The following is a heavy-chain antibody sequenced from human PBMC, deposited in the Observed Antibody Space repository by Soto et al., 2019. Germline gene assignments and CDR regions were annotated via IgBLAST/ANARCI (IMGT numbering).Heavy chain of an antibody. J-gene: IGHJ4*02. CDR3: ARAYCSSTNCHFFFDS. CDR1: GGSFSGYY. CDR2: INDSGST. V-gene: IGHV4-34*01. D-gene: IGHD2-2*01. Sequence: SETLSLTCAVYGGSFSGYYWSWIRQPPGKGLECIGEINDSGSTTYNPSLKSRVTISVDTSKNQFSLKLSSVTAADTAVYYCARAYCSSTNCHFFFDSWGQGTLVTVSS.